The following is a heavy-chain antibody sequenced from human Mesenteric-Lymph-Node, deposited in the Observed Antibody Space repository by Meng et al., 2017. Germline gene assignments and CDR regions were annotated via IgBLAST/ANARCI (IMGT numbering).Heavy chain of an antibody. V-gene: IGHV4-34*01. D-gene: IGHD2-2*01. CDR1: GGSFSGYY. CDR2: INHSGST. J-gene: IGHJ5*02. CDR3: VRRMVVVPAANNWFDP. Sequence: SETLSLTCSVYGGSFSGYYWSWIRQPPGKGLEWIGEINHSGSTNYNPSLKSRVTISVDTSKNQFSLKLSSVTAEDTAVYYCVRRMVVVPAANNWFDPWGQGTLVTVSS.